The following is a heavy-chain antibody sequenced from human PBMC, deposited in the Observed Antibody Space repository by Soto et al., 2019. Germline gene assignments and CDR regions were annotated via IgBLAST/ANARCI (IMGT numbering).Heavy chain of an antibody. CDR3: ARDWGDYIRFDAFDI. CDR2: MNPNSGNT. V-gene: IGHV1-8*01. Sequence: ASVKVSCKASGYTFTSYDFNWVRQATGQGPEWLGWMNPNSGNTGYSQKFQGRVTMTSDTSISTAYMELSSLRAEDTAVYYCARDWGDYIRFDAFDIWGQGTMVTVSS. CDR1: GYTFTSYD. J-gene: IGHJ3*02. D-gene: IGHD4-17*01.